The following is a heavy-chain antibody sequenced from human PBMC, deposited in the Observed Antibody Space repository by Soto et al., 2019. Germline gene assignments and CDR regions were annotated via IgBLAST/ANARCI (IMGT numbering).Heavy chain of an antibody. D-gene: IGHD3-10*01. V-gene: IGHV3-21*01. CDR1: GFTFSSYS. J-gene: IGHJ3*02. CDR2: ISSSSSYI. CDR3: ARDRGSYYSGRAFDI. Sequence: GGSLGLSCAASGFTFSSYSMNWVRQAPGKGLEWVSSISSSSSYIYYADSVKGRFTISRDNAKNSLYLQMNSLRAEDTAVYYCARDRGSYYSGRAFDIWRQGTMVTGSS.